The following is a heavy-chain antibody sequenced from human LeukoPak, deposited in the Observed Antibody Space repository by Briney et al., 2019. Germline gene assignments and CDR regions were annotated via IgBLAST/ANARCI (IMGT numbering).Heavy chain of an antibody. Sequence: PGGSLRLSCAASGFTLSSYSMNWVRQAPGKGLEWVSYISTSSVHYADSVKGRFTISRDNAKNSLYLQMNSLRGEDTAVYYCARQNGAGYYYYFDSWGQGTLVSVSS. D-gene: IGHD3-22*01. CDR2: ISTSSV. V-gene: IGHV3-48*01. CDR1: GFTLSSYS. CDR3: ARQNGAGYYYYFDS. J-gene: IGHJ4*02.